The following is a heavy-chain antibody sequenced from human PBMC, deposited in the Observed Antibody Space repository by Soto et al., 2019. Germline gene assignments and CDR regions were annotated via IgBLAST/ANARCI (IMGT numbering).Heavy chain of an antibody. Sequence: ASVKVSCKASGYTFTTFGLIWVRQAPGQGLEWMGWISAYHGNTNYAQNLQGRVTVTTDAATSTAYLELRNLTSDDTAVYYCARPLDYYFYAMDVWGQGTTVTVSS. V-gene: IGHV1-18*01. CDR1: GYTFTTFG. CDR3: ARPLDYYFYAMDV. CDR2: ISAYHGNT. J-gene: IGHJ6*02.